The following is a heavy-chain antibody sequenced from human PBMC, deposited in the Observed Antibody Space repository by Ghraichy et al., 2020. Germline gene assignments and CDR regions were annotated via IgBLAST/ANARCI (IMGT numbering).Heavy chain of an antibody. V-gene: IGHV4-34*01. CDR3: ARGRGSGVYYYYYYMDV. CDR2: INHSGST. J-gene: IGHJ6*03. D-gene: IGHD3-10*01. CDR1: GGSFSGYY. Sequence: SQTLSLTCAVYGGSFSGYYWSWIRQPPGKGLEWIGEINHSGSTNYNPSLKSRVTISVDTSKNQFSLKLSSVTAADTAVYYCARGRGSGVYYYYYYMDVWGKGTTVTVSS.